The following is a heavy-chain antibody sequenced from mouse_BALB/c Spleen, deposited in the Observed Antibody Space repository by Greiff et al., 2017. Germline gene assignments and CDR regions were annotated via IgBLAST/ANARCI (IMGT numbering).Heavy chain of an antibody. CDR1: GYSITSGYY. V-gene: IGHV3-6*02. CDR2: ISYDGSN. D-gene: IGHD1-1*01. Sequence: EVKLQESGPGLVKPSQSLSLTCSVTGYSITSGYYWNWIRQFPGNKLEWMGYISYDGSNNYNPSLKNRISITRDTSKNQFFLKLNSVTTEDTATYYCANYYGSSYVEAWFAYWGQGTLVTVSA. CDR3: ANYYGSSYVEAWFAY. J-gene: IGHJ3*01.